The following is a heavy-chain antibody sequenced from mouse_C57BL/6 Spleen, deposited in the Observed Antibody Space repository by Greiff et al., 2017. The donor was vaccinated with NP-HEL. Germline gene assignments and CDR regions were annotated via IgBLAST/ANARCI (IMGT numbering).Heavy chain of an antibody. V-gene: IGHV1-50*01. CDR1: GYTFTSYW. D-gene: IGHD4-1*01. CDR3: ACGTKEAWFAY. Sequence: QVQLQQPGAELVKPGASVKLSCKASGYTFTSYWMQWVKQRPGQGLEWIGEIDPSDSYTNYNQKFKGKATLTVDTSSSTAYMQLSSLTSEDSAVYYCACGTKEAWFAYWGQGTLVTVSA. CDR2: IDPSDSYT. J-gene: IGHJ3*01.